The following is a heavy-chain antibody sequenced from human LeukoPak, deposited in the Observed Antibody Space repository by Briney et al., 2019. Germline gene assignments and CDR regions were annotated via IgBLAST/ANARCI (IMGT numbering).Heavy chain of an antibody. Sequence: PSETLSLTCTVSGGSISSYYWSWIRQPPGKGLEWIGYIYYSGSTNYNPSLKSRVTISVDTSKNQFSLKLSSVTAADTAVYYCASSDYYDSSGYWNPYNWFDPWGQGTLVTVSS. V-gene: IGHV4-59*12. J-gene: IGHJ5*02. D-gene: IGHD3-22*01. CDR3: ASSDYYDSSGYWNPYNWFDP. CDR2: IYYSGST. CDR1: GGSISSYY.